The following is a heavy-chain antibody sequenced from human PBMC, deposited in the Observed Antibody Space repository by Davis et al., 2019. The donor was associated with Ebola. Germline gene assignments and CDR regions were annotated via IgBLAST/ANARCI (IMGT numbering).Heavy chain of an antibody. CDR2: ISSSGSTI. CDR1: GFTFSSYE. V-gene: IGHV3-48*03. D-gene: IGHD6-19*01. J-gene: IGHJ4*02. Sequence: GESLKISCAASGFTFSSYEMNWVRQAPGKGLEWVSYISSSGSTIYYADSVKGRFTISRDNAKNSLYLQMNSLRAEDTAVYYCARGLLPSFRGWYYFDYWGQGTLVTVSS. CDR3: ARGLLPSFRGWYYFDY.